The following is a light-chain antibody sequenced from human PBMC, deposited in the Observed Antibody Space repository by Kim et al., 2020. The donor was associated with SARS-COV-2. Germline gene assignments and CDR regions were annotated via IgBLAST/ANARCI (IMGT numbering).Light chain of an antibody. CDR2: DVT. CDR3: SSHASVSTWV. Sequence: QSALTQPASVSGSLGQSITISCTGTINDIGSCDYVSWYQQHPGKAPKLMIYDVTMRPSGVSNRFSGSKSGNTASLTISGLQADDEADYYCSSHASVSTWVFGGGTKVTVL. CDR1: INDIGSCDY. J-gene: IGLJ3*02. V-gene: IGLV2-14*01.